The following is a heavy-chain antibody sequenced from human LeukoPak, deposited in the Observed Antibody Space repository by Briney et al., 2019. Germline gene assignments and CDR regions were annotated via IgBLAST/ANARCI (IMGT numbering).Heavy chain of an antibody. J-gene: IGHJ4*02. CDR2: ISGSGGGT. V-gene: IGHV3-23*01. Sequence: GGSLRLSCAASGFTFSSYAVSWVRQAPGKGLEWVSAISGSGGGTYYADSVKGRFTISRDKSKNTLYLQMNSLRAEDTAVYYCAKAKGYSSSWGDYFDDWGQGTLVTVSS. D-gene: IGHD6-13*01. CDR1: GFTFSSYA. CDR3: AKAKGYSSSWGDYFDD.